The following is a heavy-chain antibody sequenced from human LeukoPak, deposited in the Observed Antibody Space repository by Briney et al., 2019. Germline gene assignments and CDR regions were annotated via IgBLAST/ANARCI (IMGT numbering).Heavy chain of an antibody. V-gene: IGHV5-51*01. CDR3: ARRSSTASRYFDY. CDR1: GYNFTSYW. Sequence: GESLKISCKGSGYNFTSYWIVWVRQMPGKGLEWRGIIYPGDSDTRYSPSFQGQVTISADKSISTAYLQWSSLKASDTAMYYCARRSSTASRYFDYWGQGTLVTVSS. J-gene: IGHJ4*02. CDR2: IYPGDSDT. D-gene: IGHD2/OR15-2a*01.